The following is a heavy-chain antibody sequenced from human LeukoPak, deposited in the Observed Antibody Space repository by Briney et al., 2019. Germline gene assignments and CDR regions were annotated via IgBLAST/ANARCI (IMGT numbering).Heavy chain of an antibody. CDR3: AKGLTVTTGYFDY. J-gene: IGHJ4*02. D-gene: IGHD4-17*01. CDR1: GFTFSSYA. V-gene: IGHV3-23*01. Sequence: GGSLRLSCAASGFTFSSYAMSWVRQAPGKGLEWVSAISVSGGSTYYPDSVKGRFTISRDNSKNTLYLQMNSLRAEDTAVYYCAKGLTVTTGYFDYWGQGTLVTVSS. CDR2: ISVSGGST.